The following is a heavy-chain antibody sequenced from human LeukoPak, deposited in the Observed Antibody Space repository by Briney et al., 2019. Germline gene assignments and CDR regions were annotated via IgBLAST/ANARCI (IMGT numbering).Heavy chain of an antibody. J-gene: IGHJ5*02. CDR1: GLNFSTYL. CDR2: MNSDWTRI. D-gene: IGHD4-17*01. V-gene: IGHV3-74*01. Sequence: GGSVRLSCAASGLNFSTYLMHGVRQPPRKGLVWVSRMNSDWTRISYADSVQGRFTLSRDNFKKTLHLQMNRLRAEDTAVSYCAKDSYGDYVNWFDPWGQGTLVTVSS. CDR3: AKDSYGDYVNWFDP.